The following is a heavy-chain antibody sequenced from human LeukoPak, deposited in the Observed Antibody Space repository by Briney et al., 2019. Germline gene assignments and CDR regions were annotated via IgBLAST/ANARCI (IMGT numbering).Heavy chain of an antibody. D-gene: IGHD2-15*01. V-gene: IGHV1-18*01. CDR1: GYTFTSYG. CDR3: ARDHIVVVAATMDY. Sequence: ASVKVSCKASGYTFTSYGISWVRQAPGQGLEWMGWISAYNGNTNYAQKLQGRVTMTTDTSTSTAYMELRSLRSDDTAVYYCARDHIVVVAATMDYWGQGTLVTVSS. J-gene: IGHJ4*02. CDR2: ISAYNGNT.